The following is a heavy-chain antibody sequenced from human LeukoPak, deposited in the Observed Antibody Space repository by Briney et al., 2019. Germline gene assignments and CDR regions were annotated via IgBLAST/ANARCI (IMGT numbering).Heavy chain of an antibody. CDR1: GFTFSSYS. CDR3: ARDQCSSTSCYEYDAFDI. D-gene: IGHD2-2*01. CDR2: ISSSSSYI. Sequence: GGSLRLSCAASGFTFSSYSMNWVRQAPRKGLEWVSSISSSSSYIYYADSVKGRFTISRDNAKNSLYLQMNSLRAEDTAVYYCARDQCSSTSCYEYDAFDIWGQGTMVTVSS. V-gene: IGHV3-21*01. J-gene: IGHJ3*02.